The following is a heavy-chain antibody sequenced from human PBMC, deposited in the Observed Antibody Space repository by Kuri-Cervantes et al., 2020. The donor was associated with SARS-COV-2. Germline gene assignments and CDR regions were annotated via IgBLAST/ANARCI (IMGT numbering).Heavy chain of an antibody. D-gene: IGHD1-1*01. V-gene: IGHV3-21*04. CDR3: AKVEATGTGGMDV. J-gene: IGHJ6*02. CDR2: ISSSSSYI. Sequence: GESLKISCAASGFTFSSYSMNWVRQAPGKGLEWVSSISSSSSYIYYADSVKGRFTISRDNSKNTLYLQMNSLRAEDTAVYYCAKVEATGTGGMDVWGQGTTVTVSS. CDR1: GFTFSSYS.